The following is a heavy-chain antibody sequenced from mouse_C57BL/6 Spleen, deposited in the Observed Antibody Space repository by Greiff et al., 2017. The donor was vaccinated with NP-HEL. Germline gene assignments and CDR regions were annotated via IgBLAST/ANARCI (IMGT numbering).Heavy chain of an antibody. CDR2: IDPSDSYT. Sequence: QVQLQQPGAELVMPGASVKLSCKASGYTFTSYWMHWVKQRPGQGLEWIGEIDPSDSYTNYNQKFKGKSTLTVDKSSSTAYMQLSSLTSEDSAVYYCARIGRSRSFDVWGTGTTVTVSS. J-gene: IGHJ1*03. CDR1: GYTFTSYW. V-gene: IGHV1-69*01. CDR3: ARIGRSRSFDV.